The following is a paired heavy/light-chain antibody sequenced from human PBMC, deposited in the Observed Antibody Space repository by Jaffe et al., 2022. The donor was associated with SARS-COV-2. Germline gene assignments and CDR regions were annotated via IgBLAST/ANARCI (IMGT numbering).Light chain of an antibody. CDR3: QQYENLPPT. Sequence: DIQMTQSPSSLSASVGDRVTITCQASQDISNYLNWYQQKPGKAPKLLIYDSSNLETGAPSRFSGSGSGSHFTFTISSLQPEDIATYYCQQYENLPPTFGQGTKVETK. J-gene: IGKJ2*01. CDR2: DSS. CDR1: QDISNY. V-gene: IGKV1-33*01.
Heavy chain of an antibody. CDR1: GFTFSTHN. J-gene: IGHJ5*02. D-gene: IGHD2-15*01. CDR3: ARDFGFCSGGSCPWFDP. V-gene: IGHV3-21*01. CDR2: ISSGSSYI. Sequence: EVQLVESGGGLVKPGGSLRLSCAASGFTFSTHNMFWVRQAPGKGLEWVSSISSGSSYIFYADSVRGRFTISRDNAKDSLYLQMNSLRAEDTAVYFCARDFGFCSGGSCPWFDPWGQGTLVTVSS.